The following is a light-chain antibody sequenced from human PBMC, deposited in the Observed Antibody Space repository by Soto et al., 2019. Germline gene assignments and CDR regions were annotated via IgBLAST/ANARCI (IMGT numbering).Light chain of an antibody. CDR2: KAS. CDR3: QHYNSYSEA. Sequence: EIQMTQSPSALAGSVGGRVTITCRASQTISSWLAWYQQKPGKAPKLLIYKASTLKSGVPSRFSGSGSGTEFTLTISSLQPDDFATYYCQHYNSYSEACGQGTKVAIK. J-gene: IGKJ1*01. CDR1: QTISSW. V-gene: IGKV1-5*03.